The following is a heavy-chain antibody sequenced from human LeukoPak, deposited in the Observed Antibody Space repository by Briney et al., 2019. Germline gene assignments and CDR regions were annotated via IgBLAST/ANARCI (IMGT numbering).Heavy chain of an antibody. V-gene: IGHV3-48*03. CDR1: GFTFSSYE. CDR2: ISSSGSTI. D-gene: IGHD3-16*02. Sequence: GGSLRLPCAASGFTFSSYEMNWVRQAPGKGLEWVSYISSSGSTIYYADSVKGRFTISRDNAKNSLYLQMNSLRAGDTAVYYCARDRWGLSKPLDYWGQGTLVTVSS. J-gene: IGHJ4*02. CDR3: ARDRWGLSKPLDY.